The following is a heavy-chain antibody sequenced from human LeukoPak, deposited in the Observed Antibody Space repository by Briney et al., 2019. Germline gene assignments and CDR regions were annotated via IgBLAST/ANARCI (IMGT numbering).Heavy chain of an antibody. CDR2: INHSGST. J-gene: IGHJ5*02. D-gene: IGHD2-2*01. V-gene: IGHV4-34*01. Sequence: PSETLSLTCAVYGGSFSGYYWSWIRQPPGKGLEWIGEINHSGSTNYNPSLKSRVTISVDTSKNQFSLKLSSVTAADTAVYYCARDLLVPAAIENWFDPWGQGTLVTVSS. CDR3: ARDLLVPAAIENWFDP. CDR1: GGSFSGYY.